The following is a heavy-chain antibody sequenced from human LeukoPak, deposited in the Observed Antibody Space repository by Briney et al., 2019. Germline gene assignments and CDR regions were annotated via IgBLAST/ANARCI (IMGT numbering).Heavy chain of an antibody. CDR3: ARDLKAVRGVIYY. CDR2: INPNSGGT. CDR1: GYTFTGYY. J-gene: IGHJ4*02. V-gene: IGHV1-2*02. D-gene: IGHD3-10*01. Sequence: ASVKVSCKASGYTFTGYYMHWVRQAPGQGLEWMGWINPNSGGTNYALKFQGRVTMTRDTSISTAYMELSRLRSDDTAVYYCARDLKAVRGVIYYWGQGTLVTVSS.